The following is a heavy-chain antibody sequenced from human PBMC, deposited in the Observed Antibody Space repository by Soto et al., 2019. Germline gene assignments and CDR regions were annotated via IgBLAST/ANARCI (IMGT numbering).Heavy chain of an antibody. CDR3: ARAGTPTSYYHMDV. Sequence: EPQLVQSGGEVKRPGESLRISCKGSQYNYINYWIAWVRQVPGKGLEWMGVIHPSDSDTRYSPSFQGQVTFSVDKSISTAYLQWNSLKASDTAMYYCARAGTPTSYYHMDVWGKGTTVTVSS. J-gene: IGHJ6*03. V-gene: IGHV5-51*03. D-gene: IGHD3-10*01. CDR1: QYNYINYW. CDR2: IHPSDSDT.